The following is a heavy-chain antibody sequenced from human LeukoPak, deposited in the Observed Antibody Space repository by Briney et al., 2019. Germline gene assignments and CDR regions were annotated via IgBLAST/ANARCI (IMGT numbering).Heavy chain of an antibody. CDR3: ARESHLGGSGTFFDY. D-gene: IGHD3-10*01. V-gene: IGHV4-59*01. J-gene: IGHJ4*02. CDR1: GGSISSYY. Sequence: SETLSLTCTVSGGSISSYYWSWIRQPPGKGLEWIGYIYYSGSTNYNPSLKSRVTISVDTSKNQFSLKLSSVTAADTAVYYCARESHLGGSGTFFDYWGQGTLVTVSS. CDR2: IYYSGST.